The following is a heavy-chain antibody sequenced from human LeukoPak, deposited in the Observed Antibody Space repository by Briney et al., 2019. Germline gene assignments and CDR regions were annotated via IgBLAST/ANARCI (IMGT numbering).Heavy chain of an antibody. Sequence: PSETLSLTCTVSGGSITSSSYYWGWIRQPPGKGLEWIGSIYYSGSTYYNPSLKSRVTIPVDTSKNQFSLKLSSVTAADTAVYYCARRDSSGVVPRWDYWGQGTLVTVSS. CDR1: GGSITSSSYY. D-gene: IGHD6-25*01. CDR2: IYYSGST. J-gene: IGHJ4*02. V-gene: IGHV4-39*01. CDR3: ARRDSSGVVPRWDY.